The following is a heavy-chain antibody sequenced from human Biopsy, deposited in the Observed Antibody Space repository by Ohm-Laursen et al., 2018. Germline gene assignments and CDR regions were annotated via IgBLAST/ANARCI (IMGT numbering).Heavy chain of an antibody. CDR2: FNPDNGGT. CDR1: GYNFNAFY. CDR3: ARLAYSEYRRDPLDV. D-gene: IGHD5-18*01. V-gene: IGHV1-2*02. J-gene: IGHJ3*01. Sequence: ASVKVSCKASGYNFNAFYMQWVRQAPGQGLEWMGWFNPDNGGTNYAHKFQGRVTMTRDTSISTAYMHLSGLTSDDTAVYYCARLAYSEYRRDPLDVWGQGTMVTVSS.